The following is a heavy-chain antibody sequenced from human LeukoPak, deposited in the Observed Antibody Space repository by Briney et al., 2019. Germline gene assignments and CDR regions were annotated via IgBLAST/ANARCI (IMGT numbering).Heavy chain of an antibody. CDR3: ARAKRNGFDI. Sequence: PGGSLRLSCAASGFTFSSYSMNWVRQAPGKGLEWVSSISSSSSYIYYADSVKGRFTISRDNAKNSLFLQMNSLRAEDTAVYYCARAKRNGFDIWGQGTMVTVSS. CDR2: ISSSSSYI. CDR1: GFTFSSYS. V-gene: IGHV3-21*01. J-gene: IGHJ3*02.